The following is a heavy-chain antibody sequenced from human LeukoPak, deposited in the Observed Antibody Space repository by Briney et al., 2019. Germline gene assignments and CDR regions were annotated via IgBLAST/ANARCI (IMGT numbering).Heavy chain of an antibody. V-gene: IGHV1-3*01. J-gene: IGHJ6*02. D-gene: IGHD6-19*01. Sequence: WASVKVSCKASGYTFTSYAMHWVRQAPGQRLEWMGWINAGNGNTKYSQKFQGRVTITRDTSASTAYMELSSLRSEDTAVYYCARDPYSSGWYHYYYGMDVWGQGTTVTVSS. CDR1: GYTFTSYA. CDR3: ARDPYSSGWYHYYYGMDV. CDR2: INAGNGNT.